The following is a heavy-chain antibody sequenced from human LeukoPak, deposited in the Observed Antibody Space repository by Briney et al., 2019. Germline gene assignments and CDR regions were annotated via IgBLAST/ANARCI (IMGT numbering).Heavy chain of an antibody. CDR1: GFTFSDYY. Sequence: PGGSLRLSCAASGFTFSDYYMSWIRQAPGKGLEWVSYISSSGSTIYYADSVKGRFTISRDNAKNSLYLQMNSLRAEDTAVYYCARDPTYYYDSSGYFDYWGQGTLVTVSS. CDR2: ISSSGSTI. V-gene: IGHV3-11*04. CDR3: ARDPTYYYDSSGYFDY. D-gene: IGHD3-22*01. J-gene: IGHJ4*02.